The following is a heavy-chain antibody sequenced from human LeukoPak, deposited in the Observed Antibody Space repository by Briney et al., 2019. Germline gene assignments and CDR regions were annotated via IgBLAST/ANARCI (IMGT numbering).Heavy chain of an antibody. J-gene: IGHJ4*02. D-gene: IGHD6-19*01. CDR2: ISYDGSNK. Sequence: GGSLRLSCEASGFIFSSYAMHWVRQAPGKGLEWVAVISYDGSNKYYADSVKGRFIISRDNSKNTLYLQMNSLRAEDTAVYYCARDFSAGYSSGWSLFDYWGQGTLVTVSS. CDR1: GFIFSSYA. V-gene: IGHV3-30*04. CDR3: ARDFSAGYSSGWSLFDY.